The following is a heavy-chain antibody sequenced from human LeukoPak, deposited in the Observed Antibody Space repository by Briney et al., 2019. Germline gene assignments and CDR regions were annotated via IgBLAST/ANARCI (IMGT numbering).Heavy chain of an antibody. J-gene: IGHJ4*02. CDR2: IDPDRNVT. CDR1: GYTFIGYS. CDR3: ARDKTIGWERYPPDY. V-gene: IGHV1-2*02. Sequence: ASVKVSCKASGYTFIGYSIYWVRQAPGQGLEYRGRIDPDRNVTDYSQKFQDRVTVTSDTSINTVYMELNRLRSDDTAVYYCARDKTIGWERYPPDYWGQGTLVTVSS. D-gene: IGHD1-26*01.